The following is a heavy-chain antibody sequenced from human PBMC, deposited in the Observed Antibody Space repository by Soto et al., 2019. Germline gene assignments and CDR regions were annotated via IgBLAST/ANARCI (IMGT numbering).Heavy chain of an antibody. CDR3: ARDPSEGRVGNWFES. CDR2: ISSSTSYV. CDR1: GFTFSRYG. Sequence: GSLRLSCAASGFTFSRYGMNWLRQAPGKGLEWVASISSSTSYVYYADSVKGRFSTSRDNAKNILYLEMYALRSEDTAIYYCARDPSEGRVGNWFESWGQGTLV. J-gene: IGHJ5*01. V-gene: IGHV3-21*06.